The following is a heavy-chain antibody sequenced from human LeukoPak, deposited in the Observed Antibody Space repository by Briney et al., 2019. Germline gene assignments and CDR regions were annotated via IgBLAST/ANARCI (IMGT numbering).Heavy chain of an antibody. CDR1: GFTFSSYE. D-gene: IGHD3-10*01. J-gene: IGHJ4*02. CDR2: ISSSGSTI. Sequence: PGGSLRLSCAASGFTFSSYEMNWVSQAPGKGLEWVSYISSSGSTIYYADSVKGRFTISRDNAKNSLYLQMNSLRAEDTAVYYCAKSRGSGSRIARGVNFDCWGQGTLVTVSS. V-gene: IGHV3-48*03. CDR3: AKSRGSGSRIARGVNFDC.